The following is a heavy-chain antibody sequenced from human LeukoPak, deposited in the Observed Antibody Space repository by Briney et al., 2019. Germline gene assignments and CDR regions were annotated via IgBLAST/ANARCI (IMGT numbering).Heavy chain of an antibody. CDR3: ARDGRRVNFGVVKQSYYYYYMDV. Sequence: SETLSLTCTVSGGSISSYYWSWIRQPPGKGLEWIGYIYYSGSTNYNPSLKSRVTISVDTSKSQFSLKLSSVTAADTAVYYCARDGRRVNFGVVKQSYYYYYMDVWGKGTTVTVSS. CDR2: IYYSGST. V-gene: IGHV4-59*01. CDR1: GGSISSYY. J-gene: IGHJ6*03. D-gene: IGHD3-3*01.